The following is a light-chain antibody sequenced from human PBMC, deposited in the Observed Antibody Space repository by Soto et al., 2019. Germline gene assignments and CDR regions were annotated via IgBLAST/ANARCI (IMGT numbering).Light chain of an antibody. Sequence: EIVWTKPPGTLSLSPGDGATLSCRASQSISSNCLAWYQQKRGQAPRLLIHGASNRATGIPDRFSGSGSGTDFTLTITRLEPEDFAVYYCQQYGGSPRTFGQGTKVDIK. CDR1: QSISSNC. V-gene: IGKV3-20*01. J-gene: IGKJ1*01. CDR3: QQYGGSPRT. CDR2: GAS.